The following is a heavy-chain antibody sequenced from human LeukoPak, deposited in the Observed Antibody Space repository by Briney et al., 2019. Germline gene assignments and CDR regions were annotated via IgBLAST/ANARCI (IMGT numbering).Heavy chain of an antibody. CDR3: ARDKIVGATYFDY. V-gene: IGHV3-21*01. J-gene: IGHJ4*02. D-gene: IGHD1-26*01. CDR2: ISSSSSYI. Sequence: GGSLRLSCAASGFTFSSYSMNWVRQAPGKGLEWVSSISSSSSYIYYADSVKGRFTISRDNAKNSLYLQMNSLRAEDTAVYYCARDKIVGATYFDYWGQGTLVTVSS. CDR1: GFTFSSYS.